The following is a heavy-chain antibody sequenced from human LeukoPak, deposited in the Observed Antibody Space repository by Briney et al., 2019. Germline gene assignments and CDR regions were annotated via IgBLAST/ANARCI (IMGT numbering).Heavy chain of an antibody. V-gene: IGHV4-39*01. Sequence: GSLRLSCAASGFTFTSYAMSWVRQPPGKGLEWIGSVYYSGSTYYNPPLQSRVTISVDTSKNQFSLKLNSVTAADTAVYYCARRSAMARGDFDYWGQGTLVTVSS. J-gene: IGHJ4*02. CDR2: VYYSGST. CDR3: ARRSAMARGDFDY. CDR1: GFTFTSYA. D-gene: IGHD5-18*01.